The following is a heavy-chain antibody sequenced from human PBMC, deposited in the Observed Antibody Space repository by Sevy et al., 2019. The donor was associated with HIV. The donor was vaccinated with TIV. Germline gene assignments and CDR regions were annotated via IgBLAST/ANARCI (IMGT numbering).Heavy chain of an antibody. CDR3: ARGARGYSGYDSYYFDY. V-gene: IGHV1-69*13. CDR2: IIPILGTA. D-gene: IGHD5-12*01. CDR1: GGTFSSYA. Sequence: ASVKVSCKASGGTFSSYAISWVRQAPGQGLEWMGGIIPILGTANYAQKFQGRVTLTADESTSTAYMELSSLRSEDTAVDYWARGARGYSGYDSYYFDYWGQGTLVTVSS. J-gene: IGHJ4*02.